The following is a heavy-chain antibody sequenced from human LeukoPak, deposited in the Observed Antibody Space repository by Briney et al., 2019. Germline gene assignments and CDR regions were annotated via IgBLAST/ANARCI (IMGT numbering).Heavy chain of an antibody. V-gene: IGHV3-7*03. CDR1: GFTFSSYW. CDR3: ARGGGLDV. CDR2: INHNGNVN. Sequence: GGSLRLSCAAPGFTFSSYWINWARQAPGKGLEWVASINHNGNVNYYVDSVKGRFTISRDNAKNSLYLQMSNLRAEDTAVYFCARGGGLDVWGQGATVTVSS. D-gene: IGHD3-16*01. J-gene: IGHJ6*02.